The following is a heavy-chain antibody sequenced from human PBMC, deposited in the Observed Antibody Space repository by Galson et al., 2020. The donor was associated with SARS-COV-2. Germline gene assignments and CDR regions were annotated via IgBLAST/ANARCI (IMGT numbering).Heavy chain of an antibody. CDR2: INHSGST. CDR3: ARGEEYQLRSLYAFDI. CDR1: GGSFSGYY. D-gene: IGHD2-2*01. V-gene: IGHV4-34*01. Sequence: SETLSLTCAVYGGSFSGYYWSWIRQPPGKGLEWIGEINHSGSTNYNPSLKSRVTISVDTSKNQFSLKLSSVTAADTAVYYCARGEEYQLRSLYAFDIWGQGTMVTVSS. J-gene: IGHJ3*02.